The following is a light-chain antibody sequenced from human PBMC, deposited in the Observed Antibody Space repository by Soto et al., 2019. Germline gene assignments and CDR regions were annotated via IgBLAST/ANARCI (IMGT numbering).Light chain of an antibody. V-gene: IGKV2-30*01. J-gene: IGKJ1*01. Sequence: DVVMTQSPLSLPVTLGQPASISCRSSQSIVFSDGNAYLNWFYQRPGQPPRRLIYRASNRDSGVPDRFSGSGSGTDFTLEISRVEAEDVGVYYCMQGTHWPPTFGRGTKVEIK. CDR2: RAS. CDR1: QSIVFSDGNAY. CDR3: MQGTHWPPT.